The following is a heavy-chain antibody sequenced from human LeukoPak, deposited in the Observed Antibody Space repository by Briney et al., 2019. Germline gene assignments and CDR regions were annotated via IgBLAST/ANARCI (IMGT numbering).Heavy chain of an antibody. CDR2: INGGGNTT. CDR1: GFAFSSFA. V-gene: IGHV3-23*01. CDR3: TKQLHVAVAVADYYYFYMDV. D-gene: IGHD6-19*01. J-gene: IGHJ6*03. Sequence: GGSLRLSCAASGFAFSSFAMGWVRQSPGKGLEWLSTINGGGNTTFYADSVKGRFTISRDNSKNTLYLHMDGLRPDDTAIYYCTKQLHVAVAVADYYYFYMDVWGRGTAVSVSS.